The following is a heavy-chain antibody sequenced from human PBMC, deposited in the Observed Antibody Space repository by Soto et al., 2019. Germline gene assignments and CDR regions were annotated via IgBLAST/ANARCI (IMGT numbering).Heavy chain of an antibody. D-gene: IGHD3-3*01. CDR1: GYTFTSYG. V-gene: IGHV1-18*04. Sequence: ASVKVSCKASGYTFTSYGISWVRQAPGQGLEWMGWISAYNGNTNYAQKLQGRVTMTTDTSTSTAYMELRSLRSDDTAVYYCARDVDGGYDFWSGYGFDAWGQGTLVTVSS. CDR3: ARDVDGGYDFWSGYGFDA. CDR2: ISAYNGNT. J-gene: IGHJ5*02.